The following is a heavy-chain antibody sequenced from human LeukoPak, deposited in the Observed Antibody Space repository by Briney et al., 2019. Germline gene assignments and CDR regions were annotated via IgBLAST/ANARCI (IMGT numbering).Heavy chain of an antibody. D-gene: IGHD5-12*01. J-gene: IGHJ5*02. V-gene: IGHV1-2*02. CDR3: ARTDIVATSWFDP. CDR2: INPNSGGT. Sequence: ASVKVSCKASGCTFTGYYMHWVRQAPGQGLEWMGWINPNSGGTNYAQKFQGRVTMTRDTSISTAYMELSRLRSDDTAVYYCARTDIVATSWFDPWGQGTLVTVSS. CDR1: GCTFTGYY.